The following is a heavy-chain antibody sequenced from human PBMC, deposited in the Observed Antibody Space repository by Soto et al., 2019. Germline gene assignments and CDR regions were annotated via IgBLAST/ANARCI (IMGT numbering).Heavy chain of an antibody. CDR1: GVSLSDSF. D-gene: IGHD3-10*01. J-gene: IGHJ4*02. Sequence: PSETLSLTCTVSGVSLSDSFWSWIRQPAGKGLEWLGRVYTSGSSNYNPSLKSRVTMSLDTSQNQFSLKLSSVTAADTAVYFCPREHFAVSARGHVFDSWGQGTLVTVSS. CDR2: VYTSGSS. CDR3: PREHFAVSARGHVFDS. V-gene: IGHV4-4*07.